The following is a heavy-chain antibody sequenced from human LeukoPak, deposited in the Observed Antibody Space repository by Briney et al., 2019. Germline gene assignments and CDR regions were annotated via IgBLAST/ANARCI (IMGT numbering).Heavy chain of an antibody. V-gene: IGHV3-30*03. CDR3: AEDGIRDFDWLSPYYFDY. CDR2: ISYDGSNK. D-gene: IGHD3-9*01. J-gene: IGHJ4*02. CDR1: GFTFSSYG. Sequence: GWSLRLSCAASGFTFSSYGMHWIRKSPDQRLYWMADISYDGSNKYYADSVKGRFTISRDNSKNTLYLQMNSLRAEDTAFFFQAEDGIRDFDWLSPYYFDYWGQGTLVTVSS.